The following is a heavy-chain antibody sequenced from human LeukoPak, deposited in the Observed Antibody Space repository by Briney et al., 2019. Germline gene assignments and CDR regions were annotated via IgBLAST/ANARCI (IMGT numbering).Heavy chain of an antibody. J-gene: IGHJ4*02. V-gene: IGHV3-53*01. CDR1: GFTFSSSA. CDR2: LYYGVST. D-gene: IGHD4-17*01. CDR3: ARGRQNYGDYPY. Sequence: GGSLRLSCAASGFTFSSSAMSWVRQVPGKGLEWVSVLYYGVSTFYKDSVKGRFTTSGDNFKNTVYLQMNSLRAEDTAVYYCARGRQNYGDYPYWGQGTLVTVSS.